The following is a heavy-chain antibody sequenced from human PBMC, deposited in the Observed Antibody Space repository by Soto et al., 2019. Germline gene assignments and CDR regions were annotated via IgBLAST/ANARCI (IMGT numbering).Heavy chain of an antibody. V-gene: IGHV3-48*01. J-gene: IGHJ4*02. CDR1: GFTFSTYS. CDR3: ARRGSSGNCFDN. CDR2: ISSSSTAI. D-gene: IGHD6-25*01. Sequence: GGSLRLSCAASGFTFSTYSMNWVRQAPGKGLEWVSYISSSSTAIYYADSVKGRFTISRDDAKNSLFLHMSSLRAEDTALYYCARRGSSGNCFDNWGQGTLVTVSS.